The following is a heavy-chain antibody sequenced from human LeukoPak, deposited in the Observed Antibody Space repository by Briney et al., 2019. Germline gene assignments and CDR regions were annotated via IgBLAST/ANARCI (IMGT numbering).Heavy chain of an antibody. CDR2: IYYSGST. J-gene: IGHJ4*02. CDR1: GGSISSSSYY. V-gene: IGHV4-39*01. Sequence: PSETLSLTCTVSGGSISSSSYYWGWIRQPPGKGLEWIGSIYYSGSTYYNPSLKSRVTISVDTSKNQFSLKLSSVTAADTAVYYCARSYSYGCHDYWGQGTLVTVSS. D-gene: IGHD5-18*01. CDR3: ARSYSYGCHDY.